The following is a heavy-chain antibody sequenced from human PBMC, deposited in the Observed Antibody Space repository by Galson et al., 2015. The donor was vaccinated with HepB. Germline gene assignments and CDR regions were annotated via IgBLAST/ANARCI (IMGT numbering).Heavy chain of an antibody. V-gene: IGHV4-59*01. CDR2: IYYTGST. CDR3: ARSGYSYATGYYFDY. J-gene: IGHJ4*02. D-gene: IGHD5-18*01. CDR1: GGSISNYY. Sequence: TLSLTCTVSGGSISNYYWSWIRQPPGMGLEWIGFIYYTGSTNYNASLKSRVTISLDTSKSQFSLKLTSVTAADTAVYFCARSGYSYATGYYFDYWGRGTLVTVSS.